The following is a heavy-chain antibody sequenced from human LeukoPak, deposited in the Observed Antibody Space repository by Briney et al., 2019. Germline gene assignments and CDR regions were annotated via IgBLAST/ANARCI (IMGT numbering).Heavy chain of an antibody. CDR1: GYTLTDLS. J-gene: IGHJ4*02. CDR3: ARVHLGLKYFDY. V-gene: IGHV1-24*01. CDR2: FDPEDGET. Sequence: ASVKVSCKVSGYTLTDLSMHWVRQAPGKGLEWMGGFDPEDGETIYAQNFQGRVTMTEDTSTDTAYMEVRSLRSEDTAVYYCARVHLGLKYFDYWGQGTLVTVSS. D-gene: IGHD3-16*01.